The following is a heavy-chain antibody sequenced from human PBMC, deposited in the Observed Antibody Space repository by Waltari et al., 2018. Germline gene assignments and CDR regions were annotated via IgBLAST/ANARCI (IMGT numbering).Heavy chain of an antibody. CDR1: GFTVSNNY. CDR2: IYSGGGT. CDR3: GNIGAFDI. V-gene: IGHV3-53*01. J-gene: IGHJ3*02. Sequence: EVQLVESGGGLIQPGGSLRISCAASGFTVSNNYITWVRQAPGKGLEWVSVIYSGGGTYYADSVRGRFTISRDKVKNTVYLQMNSLRAEDMAVYYCGNIGAFDIWGQGTMVTVSS. D-gene: IGHD5-12*01.